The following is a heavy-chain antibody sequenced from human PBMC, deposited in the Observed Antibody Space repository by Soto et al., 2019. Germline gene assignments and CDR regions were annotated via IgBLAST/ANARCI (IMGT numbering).Heavy chain of an antibody. J-gene: IGHJ4*02. V-gene: IGHV3-30*18. D-gene: IGHD6-13*01. CDR3: AKSASGYSRRWSLDY. CDR1: GFTFSSYG. CDR2: ISYDGSNK. Sequence: QVQLVESGGGVVQPGRSLRLSCAASGFTFSSYGMHWVRQAPGKGLEWVAVISYDGSNKYYADSVKGRFTISRDNSKNTLYMQMNSLRAEDTAVYYCAKSASGYSRRWSLDYGGQGSMVTVPS.